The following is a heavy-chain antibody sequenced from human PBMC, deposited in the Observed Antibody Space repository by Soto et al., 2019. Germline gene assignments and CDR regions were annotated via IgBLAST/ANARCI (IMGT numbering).Heavy chain of an antibody. CDR1: GYTFTSYD. D-gene: IGHD6-13*01. CDR2: MNPNSGNT. J-gene: IGHJ6*03. V-gene: IGHV1-8*01. CDR3: AIPKGYSSSWYTPYYYYMDV. Sequence: QVQLVQSGAEVKKPGASVKVSCKASGYTFTSYDINWVRQATGQGLEWMGWMNPNSGNTGYAQKFQGRVTMTRNTSISTAYMELSRLRSEDTAVYYCAIPKGYSSSWYTPYYYYMDVWGKGTTVTVSS.